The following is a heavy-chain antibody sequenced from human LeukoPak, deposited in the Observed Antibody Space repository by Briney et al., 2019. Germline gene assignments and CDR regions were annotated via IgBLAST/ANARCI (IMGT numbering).Heavy chain of an antibody. Sequence: PSETLSLTCTVSGGSISSYYWSWIRQPPGKGLEWIGYIYYSGSTNYNPSLKSRVTISVDTSKNQFSLKLSSVTAADTAVYYCARDGPSRYYYYYMDVWGKGTTVTVSS. CDR1: GGSISSYY. CDR3: ARDGPSRYYYYYMDV. J-gene: IGHJ6*03. V-gene: IGHV4-59*12. CDR2: IYYSGST.